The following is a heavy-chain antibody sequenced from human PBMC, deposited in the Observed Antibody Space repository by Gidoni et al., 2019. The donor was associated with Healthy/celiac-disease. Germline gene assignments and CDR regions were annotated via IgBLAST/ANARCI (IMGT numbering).Heavy chain of an antibody. D-gene: IGHD3-9*01. CDR1: GGTFSSYT. V-gene: IGHV1-69*02. CDR3: ARGPFVWSEPLDY. J-gene: IGHJ4*02. Sequence: QVQLVQSGAEVKTPGSSVKVSCKASGGTFSSYTISWVRQAPGQGLEWMGRIIPILGIANYAQKFQGRVTITADKSTSTAYMELSSLRSEDTAVYYCARGPFVWSEPLDYWGQGTLVTVSS. CDR2: IIPILGIA.